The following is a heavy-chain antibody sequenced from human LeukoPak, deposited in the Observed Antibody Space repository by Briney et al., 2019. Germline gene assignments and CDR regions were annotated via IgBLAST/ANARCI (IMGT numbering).Heavy chain of an antibody. J-gene: IGHJ5*02. D-gene: IGHD2/OR15-2a*01. CDR2: INSDGSST. V-gene: IGHV3-74*01. Sequence: PGGSLRLSCAASAFTFSNHWMHWVRQAPGKGLVWVSRINSDGSSTSYADSVKGRFTISRDNAKNTLYLQMNSLRAEDTAVYYCVRESMNWFDPWGQGTLVTVSS. CDR1: AFTFSNHW. CDR3: VRESMNWFDP.